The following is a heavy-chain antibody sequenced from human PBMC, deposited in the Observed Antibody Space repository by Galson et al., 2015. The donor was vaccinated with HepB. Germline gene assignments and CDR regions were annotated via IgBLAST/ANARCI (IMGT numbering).Heavy chain of an antibody. Sequence: SLRLSCAASGFTFSSYAMHWVRQAPGKGLEWVAVISYDGSNKYYADSVKGRFTISRDNSKNTLYLQMNSLRAEDTAVYYCARDGAYSSSWYIISGYFDLWGRGTLVTVSS. V-gene: IGHV3-30*04. D-gene: IGHD6-13*01. CDR3: ARDGAYSSSWYIISGYFDL. CDR1: GFTFSSYA. CDR2: ISYDGSNK. J-gene: IGHJ2*01.